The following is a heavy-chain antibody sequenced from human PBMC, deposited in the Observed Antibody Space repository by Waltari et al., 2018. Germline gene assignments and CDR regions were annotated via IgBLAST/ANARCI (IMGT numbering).Heavy chain of an antibody. D-gene: IGHD5-18*01. J-gene: IGHJ3*02. V-gene: IGHV4-59*01. Sequence: QVQLQESGPGLVKPSETLSLTCTVSGGSISSYYWSWIRQPPGKGLEWIGYIYYSGSTNYNPSLKSRVTISVDTSKNQFSLKLSSVTAADTAVYYCARPCGYGYRDAFDIWGQGTMVTVSS. CDR1: GGSISSYY. CDR2: IYYSGST. CDR3: ARPCGYGYRDAFDI.